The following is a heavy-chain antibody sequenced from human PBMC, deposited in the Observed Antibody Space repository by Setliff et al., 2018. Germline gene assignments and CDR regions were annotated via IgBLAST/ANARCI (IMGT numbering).Heavy chain of an antibody. D-gene: IGHD3-22*01. CDR1: GFILSSYA. J-gene: IGHJ3*02. CDR2: MSGSGGST. Sequence: GGSLRLSCAASGFILSSYAMNWVRQAPGEGLEWVSAMSGSGGSTDYADSVKGRFTISRDNSKNTLYLQMNGLRADDTAIYYCAKDRKNYYDTSGYPDAFDIWGQGTTVTVSS. V-gene: IGHV3-23*01. CDR3: AKDRKNYYDTSGYPDAFDI.